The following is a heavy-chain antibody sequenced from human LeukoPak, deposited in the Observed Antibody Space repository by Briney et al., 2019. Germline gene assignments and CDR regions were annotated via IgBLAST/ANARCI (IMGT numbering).Heavy chain of an antibody. Sequence: GGSLRLSCAASGFTFSSYSMNWVRQAPGKGLEWVSYISSSSSTIYYADSVKGRFTISRDNAKNSLYLQMNSLRAEDTAVYYCARDDRSVAGHQFDYWGQGTLVTVSS. CDR2: ISSSSSTI. CDR1: GFTFSSYS. J-gene: IGHJ4*02. CDR3: ARDDRSVAGHQFDY. V-gene: IGHV3-48*01. D-gene: IGHD6-19*01.